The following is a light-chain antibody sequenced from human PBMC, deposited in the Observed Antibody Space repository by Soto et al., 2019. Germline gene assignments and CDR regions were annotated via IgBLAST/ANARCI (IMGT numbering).Light chain of an antibody. Sequence: EIVMTQSPATLSVSPGGRATLSCRASQSMGSNVAWYQQKPGQAPRLLIYGASNRATGIPDRFSGSGSGTEFTLTISRLQSEDFAIYYCQKYDDWPPVTFGQGTRLEIK. CDR2: GAS. J-gene: IGKJ5*01. CDR3: QKYDDWPPVT. CDR1: QSMGSN. V-gene: IGKV3-15*01.